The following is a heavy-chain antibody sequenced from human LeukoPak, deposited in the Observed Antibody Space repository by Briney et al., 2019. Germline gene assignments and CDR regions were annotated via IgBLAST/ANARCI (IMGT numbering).Heavy chain of an antibody. CDR1: GGSFSGYY. Sequence: SETLSLTCAVYGGSFSGYYWSWIRQPPGKGLEWIGEINHSGCTNYNPSLKSRVTISVDTSKNQFSLKLSSVTAADTAVYYCARRQGSSSWYGGRNNWFDPWGQGTLVTVSS. CDR3: ARRQGSSSWYGGRNNWFDP. J-gene: IGHJ5*02. CDR2: INHSGCT. D-gene: IGHD6-13*01. V-gene: IGHV4-34*01.